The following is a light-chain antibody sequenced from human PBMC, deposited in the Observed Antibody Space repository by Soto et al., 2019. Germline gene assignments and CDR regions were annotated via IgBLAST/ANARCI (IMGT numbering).Light chain of an antibody. CDR1: QSFRSNY. J-gene: IGKJ4*01. V-gene: IGKV3-20*01. CDR2: GVS. CDR3: QQYDRIPGFT. Sequence: EIVLTQSPGTLSLSPGERATLSCRASQSFRSNYLAWYQRRPGQAPRLLIYGVSSRASGIPDRFSGSVSGTDFTLTISRLEPEDSAVYYCQQYDRIPGFTFGGGTKVEI.